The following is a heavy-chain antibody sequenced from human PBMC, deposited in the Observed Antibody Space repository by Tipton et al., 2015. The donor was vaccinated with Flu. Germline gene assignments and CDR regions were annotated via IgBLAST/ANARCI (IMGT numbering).Heavy chain of an antibody. J-gene: IGHJ4*02. V-gene: IGHV4-38-2*02. D-gene: IGHD6-13*01. CDR1: GYSISSGYF. CDR3: ARDPSGAAGVPGDY. CDR2: MFHAGTT. Sequence: TLSLTCAVSGYSISSGYFWGWIRQPPGKGLEYIGSMFHAGTTFYNPSLKGRATISLDTSNNQFSLNLTSVRAADTAVYFCARDPSGAAGVPGDYWGQGTLVTVSS.